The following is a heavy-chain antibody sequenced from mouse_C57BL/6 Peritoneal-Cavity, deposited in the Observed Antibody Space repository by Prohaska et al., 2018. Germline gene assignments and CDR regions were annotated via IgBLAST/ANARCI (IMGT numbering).Heavy chain of an antibody. D-gene: IGHD1-1*01. J-gene: IGHJ2*01. CDR1: GYTFTDYY. V-gene: IGHV1-19*01. CDR2: INPYNGGT. CDR3: ASYYGSSHVDY. Sequence: VQLQQSGPVLVKPGASVKMSCKASGYTFTDYYMNWVKQSHGKSLEWIGVINPYNGGTSYNQKLKWQATLTVDKSSSTAYMELNSLTSEDSAVYYCASYYGSSHVDYWGQGTTLTVSS.